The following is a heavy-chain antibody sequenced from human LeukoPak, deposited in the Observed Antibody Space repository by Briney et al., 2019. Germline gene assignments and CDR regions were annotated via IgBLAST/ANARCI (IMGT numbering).Heavy chain of an antibody. CDR3: ARIQYQVWFGENDAFDI. CDR2: INPNSGGT. V-gene: IGHV1-2*02. D-gene: IGHD3-10*01. CDR1: GYTFTGYY. Sequence: ASVKVSCKASGYTFTGYYMHWVRQAPGQGLEWMGWINPNSGGTNYAQKFQGRVTMTRDKSISTAYMELSRLRSDDTAVYYCARIQYQVWFGENDAFDIWGQGTMVTVSS. J-gene: IGHJ3*02.